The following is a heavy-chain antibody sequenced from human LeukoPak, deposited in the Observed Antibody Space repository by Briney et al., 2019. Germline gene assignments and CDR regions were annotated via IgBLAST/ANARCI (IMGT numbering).Heavy chain of an antibody. CDR1: GFTFSSYS. V-gene: IGHV3-48*02. D-gene: IGHD3-3*02. CDR3: AREGLAPFDY. Sequence: GGSLRLSCAASGFTFSSYSMNWVRQAPGKGLEWVSYISSRSSTIYYADSVKGRFTISRDNAKNSLCLQMNSLRDEDTAVYYCAREGLAPFDYWGQGTLVTVS. J-gene: IGHJ4*02. CDR2: ISSRSSTI.